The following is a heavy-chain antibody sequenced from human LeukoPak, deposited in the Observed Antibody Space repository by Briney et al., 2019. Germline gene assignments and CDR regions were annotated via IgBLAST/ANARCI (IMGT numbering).Heavy chain of an antibody. Sequence: SETLSLTCTVSGGSIRDNNYYWGWLRQPPGKGLEWIGGIFHSGRTFYNPYLRSRVSMSVYTSKKQIALTVSSVTAADTAVYYCARLLSYDILTDNYYKYYMGVWGKGATVTVSS. CDR1: GGSIRDNNYY. CDR2: IFHSGRT. CDR3: ARLLSYDILTDNYYKYYMGV. J-gene: IGHJ6*03. D-gene: IGHD3-9*01. V-gene: IGHV4-39*01.